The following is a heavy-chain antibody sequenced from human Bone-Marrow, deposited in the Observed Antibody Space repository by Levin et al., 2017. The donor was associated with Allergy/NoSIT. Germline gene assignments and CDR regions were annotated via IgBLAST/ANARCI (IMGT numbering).Heavy chain of an antibody. CDR2: INPNTGAT. D-gene: IGHD5-12*01. CDR3: MGDQSGNAFHI. CDR1: GFTFAGYY. V-gene: IGHV1-2*02. J-gene: IGHJ3*02. Sequence: GGSLRLSCKASGFTFAGYYVHWVRQAPGQGLEWMGWINPNTGATDYAQKFQGRVTMTRDTPITTAYMELSRLTSDDTAVYYCMGDQSGNAFHIWGQGTMVTVSS.